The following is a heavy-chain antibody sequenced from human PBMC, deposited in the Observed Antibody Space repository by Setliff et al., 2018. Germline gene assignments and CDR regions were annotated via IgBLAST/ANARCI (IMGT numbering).Heavy chain of an antibody. D-gene: IGHD5-12*01. CDR1: GGTFSNYD. J-gene: IGHJ6*03. V-gene: IGHV1-69*05. CDR3: ARERGDIVTTTSYYYYLDV. Sequence: AASVKVSCKASGGTFSNYDISWVRQAPGQGLEWMGGIIPIFGTTNYAQRFQGRVTITTDESTSTAYMELSSLRSEDTAVYYCARERGDIVTTTSYYYYLDVGGKGTTVTVSS. CDR2: IIPIFGTT.